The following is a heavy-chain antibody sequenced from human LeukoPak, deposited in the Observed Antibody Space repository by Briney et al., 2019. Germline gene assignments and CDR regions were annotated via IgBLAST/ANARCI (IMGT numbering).Heavy chain of an antibody. J-gene: IGHJ3*02. V-gene: IGHV4-59*08. CDR2: ISYRGTT. D-gene: IGHD2-2*01. CDR3: ATNAGPAALDAIDI. CDR1: GDPINRHY. Sequence: SETLSLTCTVSGDPINRHYWSWIPQTPGKGLEWIGYISYRGTTKYKPSLKSRVTISIDTSNNQFSLRLSSVTAADTAVYYCATNAGPAALDAIDIWGQGTIVTVSS.